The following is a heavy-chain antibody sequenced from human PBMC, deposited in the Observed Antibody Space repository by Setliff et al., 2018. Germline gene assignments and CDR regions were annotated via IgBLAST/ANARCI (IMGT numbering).Heavy chain of an antibody. J-gene: IGHJ3*01. Sequence: ASVKVSCKASGYTFTSYGFSWVRQAPGQGLEWMGRISVYDGNTNYGQKYQGRVAMTTDTSTNTVYMELRSLRSDDTAVYFCVREYSGGGLTWGQGTMVTVSS. CDR1: GYTFTSYG. CDR3: VREYSGGGLT. D-gene: IGHD1-26*01. CDR2: ISVYDGNT. V-gene: IGHV1-18*01.